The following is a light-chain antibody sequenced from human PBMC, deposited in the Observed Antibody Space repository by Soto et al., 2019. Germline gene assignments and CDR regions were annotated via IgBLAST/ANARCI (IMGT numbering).Light chain of an antibody. Sequence: QSALTQPPSVPGAPGQRATISCTGSRSNIGAGYDAQRDPQLPGTAPTLLIYGNSNRPPGVPDRFTCSKSRPPASLAITGLQAEDEADYYSPSYESCLSASGVFGSGTKVNV. J-gene: IGLJ1*01. CDR3: PSYESCLSASGV. V-gene: IGLV1-40*01. CDR1: RSNIGAGYD. CDR2: GNS.